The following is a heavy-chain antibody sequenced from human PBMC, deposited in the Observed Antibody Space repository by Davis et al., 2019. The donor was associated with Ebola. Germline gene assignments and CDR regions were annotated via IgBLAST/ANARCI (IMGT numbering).Heavy chain of an antibody. CDR2: ISAYNGNT. D-gene: IGHD3-10*01. CDR3: ARFMVRGVVGYYYYGMDV. V-gene: IGHV1-18*01. J-gene: IGHJ6*02. Sequence: ASVKVFCKASGYTFTSYDINWVRQAPGQGLEWMGWISAYNGNTNYAQKLQGRVTMTTDTSTSTAYMELRSLRSDDTAVYYCARFMVRGVVGYYYYGMDVWGQGTTVTVSS. CDR1: GYTFTSYD.